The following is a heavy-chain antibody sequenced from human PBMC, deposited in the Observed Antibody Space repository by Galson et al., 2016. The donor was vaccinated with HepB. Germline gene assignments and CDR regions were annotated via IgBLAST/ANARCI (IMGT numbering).Heavy chain of an antibody. CDR1: GFTFSSYF. CDR2: ISTNGGST. D-gene: IGHD3-10*01. J-gene: IGHJ3*01. V-gene: IGHV3-64D*06. Sequence: SLRLSCAVSGFTFSSYFMHWVRQAPGKGPEYVSGISTNGGSTNYADSVKGRFTISRDNSKNTLYLQMSSLRPEDTATYYCVKDQGMVRGLFFWGQGRMAIVSS. CDR3: VKDQGMVRGLFF.